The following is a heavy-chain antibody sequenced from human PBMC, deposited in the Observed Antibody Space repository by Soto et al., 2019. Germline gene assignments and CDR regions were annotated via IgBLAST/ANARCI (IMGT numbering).Heavy chain of an antibody. CDR3: AKDPGHGGGGAFDI. D-gene: IGHD3-10*01. V-gene: IGHV3-30*18. J-gene: IGHJ3*02. CDR1: GFTFSSYG. Sequence: QVQLVESGGGVVQPGRSLRLSCAASGFTFSSYGMHWVRQAPGKGLEWVALISYDGSNKYYADSVKGRFTISRDNSKNTLYLQMNSLRTEDTAVYYWAKDPGHGGGGAFDIWGQGTMVTVSS. CDR2: ISYDGSNK.